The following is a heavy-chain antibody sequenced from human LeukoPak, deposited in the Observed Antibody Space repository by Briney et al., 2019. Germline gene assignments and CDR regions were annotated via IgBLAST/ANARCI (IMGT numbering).Heavy chain of an antibody. D-gene: IGHD4-11*01. CDR3: ARSYSNHLFGMDV. CDR1: GFTFSNYA. Sequence: GGSLRLSCAVSGFTFSNYAMSWVRQAPGKGLEWVSVMYSGGSTYYADSVKGRVAISRDNSQNTVFLQMNSVRVEDTAVYYCARSYSNHLFGMDVWGQGTAVTVSS. CDR2: MYSGGST. V-gene: IGHV3-66*01. J-gene: IGHJ6*02.